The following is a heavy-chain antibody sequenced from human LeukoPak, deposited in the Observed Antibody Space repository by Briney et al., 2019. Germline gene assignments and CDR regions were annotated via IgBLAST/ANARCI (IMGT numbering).Heavy chain of an antibody. V-gene: IGHV1-69*04. J-gene: IGHJ4*02. CDR1: GGTFSSYA. CDR3: ARESEQQLVDY. D-gene: IGHD6-13*01. Sequence: ASVKVSCKASGGTFSSYAISWVRQAPGQGLEWMGRIIPIFSIANYAQKFQGRVTITADKSTSTAYMELSSLRSEDTAVYYCARESEQQLVDYWGQGTLVTVSS. CDR2: IIPIFSIA.